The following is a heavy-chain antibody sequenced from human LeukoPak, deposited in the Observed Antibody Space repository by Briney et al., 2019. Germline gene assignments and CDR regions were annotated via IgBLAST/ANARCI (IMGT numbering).Heavy chain of an antibody. CDR1: GYTFTGYY. D-gene: IGHD3-10*01. Sequence: GASVKVSCKASGYTFTGYYMHWVRQAPGQGLEWMGWINPNSGGTNYAQKFQGRVTMTRDTSITTAYMELNRLNSDDTAVYYCARPKAVILGGSGTYSSLDSWGQGTLVTVSS. CDR3: ARPKAVILGGSGTYSSLDS. CDR2: INPNSGGT. V-gene: IGHV1-2*02. J-gene: IGHJ4*02.